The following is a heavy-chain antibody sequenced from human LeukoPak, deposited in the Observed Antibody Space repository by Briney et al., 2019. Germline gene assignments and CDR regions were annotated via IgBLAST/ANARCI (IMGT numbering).Heavy chain of an antibody. J-gene: IGHJ4*02. CDR2: ISSSGST. Sequence: PSQTLSLTCTVSGDSISSGDYYWSWIRQPAGKGLEWIGRISSSGSTNYNPSLKSRVTMSVDTSKNQFSLKLSSVTAADTAVYYCARMGDYDILTGYQAGFDYWGQGTLVTVSS. V-gene: IGHV4-61*02. CDR3: ARMGDYDILTGYQAGFDY. CDR1: GDSISSGDYY. D-gene: IGHD3-9*01.